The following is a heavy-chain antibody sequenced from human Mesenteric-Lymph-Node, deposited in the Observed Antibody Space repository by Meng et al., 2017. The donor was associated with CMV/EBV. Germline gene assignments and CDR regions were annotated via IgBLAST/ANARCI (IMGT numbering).Heavy chain of an antibody. D-gene: IGHD6-19*01. Sequence: SGPTLVKPTQTLTLTCTVSGSSLTTGGMRVSWIRQPPNKALEWLARIDCDDDKFYSTSLKTRLTISKDASKNQVVLTMTNMDPVDTATYYCARITTSGWPDYWGQGILVTVSS. J-gene: IGHJ4*02. V-gene: IGHV2-70D*14. CDR1: GSSLTTGGMR. CDR3: ARITTSGWPDY. CDR2: IDCDDDK.